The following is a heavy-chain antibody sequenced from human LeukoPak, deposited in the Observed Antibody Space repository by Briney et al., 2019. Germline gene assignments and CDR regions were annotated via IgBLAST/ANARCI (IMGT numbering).Heavy chain of an antibody. CDR2: ISGDGGTI. V-gene: IGHV3-23*01. CDR1: GFTLRSSA. D-gene: IGHD3-3*01. CDR3: ARSYTHYDFWSGYTYQNYFDP. Sequence: GGSLRLSCAASGFTLRSSAMSWVRQAPGKGLEWVSAISGDGGTISYAASVRGRFTISRDNSKNTVYLQMDSLRAEDTAVYYCARSYTHYDFWSGYTYQNYFDPWGQGTLVTVSS. J-gene: IGHJ5*02.